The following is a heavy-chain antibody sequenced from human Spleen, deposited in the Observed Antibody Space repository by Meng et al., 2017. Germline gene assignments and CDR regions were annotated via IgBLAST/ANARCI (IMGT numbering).Heavy chain of an antibody. CDR2: INPNGGGT. CDR1: GYNFIGYW. Sequence: ASVKVSCKASGYNFIGYWVYWVRQAPGQGLEWIGWINPNGGGTNYAHKFLGRVTVTRDTSTSTVYMEMSSLTYDDTAVYYCAVLEGGWGRGTLVTVPS. V-gene: IGHV1-2*07. J-gene: IGHJ4*02. CDR3: AVLEGG. D-gene: IGHD1-1*01.